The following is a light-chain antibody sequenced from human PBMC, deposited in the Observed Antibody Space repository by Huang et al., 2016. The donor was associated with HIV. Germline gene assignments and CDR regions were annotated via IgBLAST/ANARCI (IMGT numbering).Light chain of an antibody. Sequence: DIQMTQSPSSLSASVGDTVTITCRASQDISEYLAWFQQKPGQAPTSLIYSSSTLHPGVPSRFSGSGSGTRFTLTINSLQPEDVAIYYCQQYDNYPRTFGQGTKVDIK. CDR3: QQYDNYPRT. V-gene: IGKV1-16*01. J-gene: IGKJ2*01. CDR1: QDISEY. CDR2: SSS.